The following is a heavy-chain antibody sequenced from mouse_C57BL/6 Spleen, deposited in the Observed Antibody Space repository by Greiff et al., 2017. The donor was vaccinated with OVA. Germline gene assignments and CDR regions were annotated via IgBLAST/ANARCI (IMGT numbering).Heavy chain of an antibody. V-gene: IGHV1-64*01. D-gene: IGHD2-4*01. CDR3: ARYDYDPLFDY. Sequence: QVQLQQPGAELVKPGASVKLSCKASGYTFTSYWMHWVKQRPGQGLEWIGMIHPNSGSTNYNEKFKSKATLTVDKSSSTAYMQLSSLTSEDSAVXYCARYDYDPLFDYWGQGTTLTVSS. J-gene: IGHJ2*01. CDR1: GYTFTSYW. CDR2: IHPNSGST.